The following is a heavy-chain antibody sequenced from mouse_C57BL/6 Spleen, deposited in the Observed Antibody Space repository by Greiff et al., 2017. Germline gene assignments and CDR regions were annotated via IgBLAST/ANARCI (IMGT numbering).Heavy chain of an antibody. CDR1: GYTFTDYN. V-gene: IGHV1-22*01. J-gene: IGHJ2*01. CDR3: ARWALRSY. D-gene: IGHD2-12*01. Sequence: EVQLQQSGPELVKPGASVQMSCKASGYTFTDYNMHWVKQSPGPSLEWIGYINPNNGGTSYNQKFKGKATLTVNKSSSTAYMELRSLTAEDSAVYYCARWALRSYWGQGTTRTVSS. CDR2: INPNNGGT.